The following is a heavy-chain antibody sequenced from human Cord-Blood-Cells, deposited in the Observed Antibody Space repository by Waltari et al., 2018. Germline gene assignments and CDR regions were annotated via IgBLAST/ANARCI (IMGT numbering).Heavy chain of an antibody. CDR3: ATGDYSNYYYYGMDV. J-gene: IGHJ6*02. D-gene: IGHD4-4*01. CDR1: GYTLPELS. CDR2: FDPEDGET. Sequence: QVKMVQSGAEVKKPGASVKVPCKVSGYTLPELSMHWVRRAPGKGLEWMGGFDPEDGETIYAQKFQGRVTMTEDTSTDTAYMELSSLRSEDTAVYYCATGDYSNYYYYGMDVWGQGTTVTVSS. V-gene: IGHV1-24*01.